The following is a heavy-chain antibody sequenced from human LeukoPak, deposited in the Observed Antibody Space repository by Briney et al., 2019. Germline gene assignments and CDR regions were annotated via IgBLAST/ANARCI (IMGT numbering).Heavy chain of an antibody. CDR1: GYTFTSYY. CDR3: ARAGGGYYYDSSGYYRFDY. J-gene: IGHJ4*02. CDR2: INPSGGST. V-gene: IGHV1-46*01. D-gene: IGHD3-22*01. Sequence: ASVKVSCKASGYTFTSYYMHWVRQAPGQGLEWMGIINPSGGSTSYAQKFQGRVTMTRDTSTSTVYMELSSLRSEDTAVYYCARAGGGYYYDSSGYYRFDYWGQGTLVTVSS.